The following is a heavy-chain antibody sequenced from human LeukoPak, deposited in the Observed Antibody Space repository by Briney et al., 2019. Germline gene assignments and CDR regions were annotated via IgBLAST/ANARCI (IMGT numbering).Heavy chain of an antibody. D-gene: IGHD2-15*01. V-gene: IGHV3-23*01. Sequence: GGSLRLSCAASGFTFSSYAMNWVRQAPGQGLEWVSAISGTGGTTYYADSVKGRFTISRDNSKNTLYLQMNSLRAEDTAVYYCAKNGDRGAYCSGGSCYPYYYYYMDVWGKGTTVTISS. CDR1: GFTFSSYA. CDR2: ISGTGGTT. CDR3: AKNGDRGAYCSGGSCYPYYYYYMDV. J-gene: IGHJ6*03.